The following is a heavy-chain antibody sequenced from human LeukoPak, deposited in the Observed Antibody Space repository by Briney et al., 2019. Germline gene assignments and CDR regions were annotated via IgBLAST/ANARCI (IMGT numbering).Heavy chain of an antibody. D-gene: IGHD3-22*01. V-gene: IGHV1-18*01. Sequence: ASVKVSCKASGYTFTSYGISWVRQAPGQGLEWMGWISAYNGNTNYAQKLQGRATMTTDTSTSTAYMELRSLRSDDTAVYYCAREGGYYYDSSGQDNWFDPWGQGTLVTVSS. CDR2: ISAYNGNT. J-gene: IGHJ5*02. CDR1: GYTFTSYG. CDR3: AREGGYYYDSSGQDNWFDP.